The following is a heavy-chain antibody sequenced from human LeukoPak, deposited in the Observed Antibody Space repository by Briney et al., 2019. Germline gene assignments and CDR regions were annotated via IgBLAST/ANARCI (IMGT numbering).Heavy chain of an antibody. CDR3: TRIPTYDSSGYYYENDDY. D-gene: IGHD3-22*01. CDR1: GFTFSGSA. V-gene: IGHV3-73*01. J-gene: IGHJ4*02. Sequence: PGGSLRLSCAASGFTFSGSAMHWVRQASGKGLEWVGRIRSRANSYATAYAASVEGRFTISRDDSKNTAYLQMNSLKTEDTAVYYCTRIPTYDSSGYYYENDDYWGQGTLVTVSS. CDR2: IRSRANSYAT.